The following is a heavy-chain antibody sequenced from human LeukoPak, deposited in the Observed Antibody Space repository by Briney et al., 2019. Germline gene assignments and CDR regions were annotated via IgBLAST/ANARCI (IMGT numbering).Heavy chain of an antibody. J-gene: IGHJ4*02. CDR1: GGSFSGYY. Sequence: SETLSLTCAVYGGSFSGYYWSWIRQPPGKGLEWIGEINHSGSTNYNSSLKSRVTISVDTSKNQFSLKLSSVTAADTAVYYCARSYCSGVSCYSGYFDYWGQGTLVTVSS. D-gene: IGHD2-15*01. V-gene: IGHV4-34*01. CDR2: INHSGST. CDR3: ARSYCSGVSCYSGYFDY.